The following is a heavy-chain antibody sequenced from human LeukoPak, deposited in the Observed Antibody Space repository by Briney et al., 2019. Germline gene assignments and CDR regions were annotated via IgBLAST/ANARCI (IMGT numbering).Heavy chain of an antibody. CDR3: ARGGPLGPFDI. V-gene: IGHV5-10-1*01. Sequence: GESLRISCKDSGYSFTTYRISWVRQMPGKGLEWMGTIDPSDSYDSYTNYSPSFQGHVTISADKSITTAYLQWSSLRASDTAMYYCARGGPLGPFDIWGQGTMVTVSS. CDR1: GYSFTTYR. D-gene: IGHD2-15*01. J-gene: IGHJ3*02. CDR2: IDPSDSYDSYT.